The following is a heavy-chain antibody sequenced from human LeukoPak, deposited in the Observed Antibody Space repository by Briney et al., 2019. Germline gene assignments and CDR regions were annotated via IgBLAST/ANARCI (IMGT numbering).Heavy chain of an antibody. D-gene: IGHD3-22*01. J-gene: IGHJ4*02. V-gene: IGHV4-61*02. CDR3: AREFYDDCSGYYSVYFDY. CDR1: GGSISSGSYY. Sequence: SETLSLTCAVSGGSISSGSYYWSCIRQPAGEGLEWIGRSYTSGSTNYNPPLKSRVTISVDTSKNQFSLKLSSVTAADTAVYYCAREFYDDCSGYYSVYFDYWGQGTLVTVSS. CDR2: SYTSGST.